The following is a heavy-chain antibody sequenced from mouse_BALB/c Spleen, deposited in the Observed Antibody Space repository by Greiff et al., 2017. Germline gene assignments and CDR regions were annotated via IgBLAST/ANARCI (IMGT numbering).Heavy chain of an antibody. CDR3: ARHDGYDEGYAMDY. CDR1: GFTFSSYT. V-gene: IGHV5-12-2*01. D-gene: IGHD2-2*01. CDR2: ISNGGGST. Sequence: EVKLEESGGGLVQPGGSLKLSCAASGFTFSSYTMSWVRQTPEKRLEWVAYISNGGGSTYYPDTVKGRFTISRDNAKNTLYLQMSSLKSEDTAMYYCARHDGYDEGYAMDYWGQGTSVTVSS. J-gene: IGHJ4*01.